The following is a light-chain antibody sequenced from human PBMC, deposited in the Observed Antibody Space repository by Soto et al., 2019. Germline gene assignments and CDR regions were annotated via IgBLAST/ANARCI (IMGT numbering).Light chain of an antibody. CDR1: QSISNW. J-gene: IGKJ1*01. Sequence: DIPMTQSPSTLSASVGDRVTITCRASQSISNWLAWYQQRPGKAPKLLIYKASSLESGVPSRFSGSGSGTEFTLTISSLQPGDFATYYCQQYNSYSRAFGQGTKVEIK. V-gene: IGKV1-5*03. CDR3: QQYNSYSRA. CDR2: KAS.